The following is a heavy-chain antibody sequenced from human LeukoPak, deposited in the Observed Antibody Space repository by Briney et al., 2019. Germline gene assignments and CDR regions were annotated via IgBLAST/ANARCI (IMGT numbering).Heavy chain of an antibody. V-gene: IGHV3-48*02. CDR1: GLTYNSCS. D-gene: IGHD2-21*02. CDR2: IRSSSNTI. CDR3: TRRVSWVTGEISGYYFDY. Sequence: GGSRRLSCAASGLTYNSCSINEFRQAPGKGLEWFSYIRSSSNTIYYADSVKGRFAISRDNAKNSQYLQMNSLRDEETAVYYCTRRVSWVTGEISGYYFDYWGQGTLVTVSS. J-gene: IGHJ4*02.